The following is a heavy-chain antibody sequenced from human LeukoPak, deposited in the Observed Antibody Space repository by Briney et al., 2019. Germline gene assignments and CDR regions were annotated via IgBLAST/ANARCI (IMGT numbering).Heavy chain of an antibody. Sequence: ASAKVSCKVSGYTLIELSMHWVRQAPGKGLEWMGGFDPEDGETIYAQKFQGRVTMTEDTSTDTAYMELSSLRSEDTAVYYCATAAYYSGYDSYFDYWGQGTLVTVSS. CDR1: GYTLIELS. CDR3: ATAAYYSGYDSYFDY. D-gene: IGHD5-12*01. J-gene: IGHJ4*02. V-gene: IGHV1-24*01. CDR2: FDPEDGET.